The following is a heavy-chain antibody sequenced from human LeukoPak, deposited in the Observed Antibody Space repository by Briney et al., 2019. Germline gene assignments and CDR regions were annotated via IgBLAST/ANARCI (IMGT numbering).Heavy chain of an antibody. CDR1: GGSISSSSYY. V-gene: IGHV4-39*07. J-gene: IGHJ4*02. CDR2: IYYSGST. Sequence: PSETLSLTCTVSGGSISSSSYYWGWIRQPPGKGLEWIGSIYYSGSTYYNPSLKSRVTISVDTSKNQFSLKLSSVTAADTAVYYCARDLSGDGYNFFNYWGQGTLVTVSS. D-gene: IGHD5-24*01. CDR3: ARDLSGDGYNFFNY.